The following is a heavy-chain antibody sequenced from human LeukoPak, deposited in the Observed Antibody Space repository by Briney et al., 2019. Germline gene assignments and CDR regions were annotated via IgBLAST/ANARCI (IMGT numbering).Heavy chain of an antibody. CDR3: AREGRYCSGGSCYSFAFDI. D-gene: IGHD2-15*01. CDR1: GYTFTGYY. J-gene: IGHJ3*02. CDR2: INPNSGGT. Sequence: ASVKVSCKASGYTFTGYYMHWVRQAPGQGLEWMGRINPNSGGTNYAQKFQGRVTMTRDTSISTDYMELSRLRSDDTAVYYCAREGRYCSGGSCYSFAFDIWGRGTMVTVSS. V-gene: IGHV1-2*06.